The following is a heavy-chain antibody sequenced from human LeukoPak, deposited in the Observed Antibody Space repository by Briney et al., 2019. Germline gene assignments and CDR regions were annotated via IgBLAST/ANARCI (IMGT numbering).Heavy chain of an antibody. CDR1: GFTFSSYG. V-gene: IGHV3-30*18. D-gene: IGHD3-3*01. Sequence: GGSLRLSCAASGFTFSSYGMHWVRQAPGKGLEWVAVISYDGSNKYYADSVKGRFTISRDNSKNTLYLQMNSLRAEDTAVYYRAKFWSGYYTWFDPWGQGTLVTVSS. CDR3: AKFWSGYYTWFDP. CDR2: ISYDGSNK. J-gene: IGHJ5*02.